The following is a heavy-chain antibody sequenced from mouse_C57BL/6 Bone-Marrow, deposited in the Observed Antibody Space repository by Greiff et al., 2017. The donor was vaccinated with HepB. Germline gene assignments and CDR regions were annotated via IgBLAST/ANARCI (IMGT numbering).Heavy chain of an antibody. D-gene: IGHD4-1*01. Sequence: VQLQQPGTELVKPGASVKLSCKASGYTFTSYWMHWVKQRPGQGLEWIGNINPSNGGTNYNEKFKSKATLTVDKSSSTAYMQLSSLTSEDSAVYYCALTGTRRVWYFGVWGTGTTVTVSS. CDR1: GYTFTSYW. V-gene: IGHV1-53*01. J-gene: IGHJ1*03. CDR2: INPSNGGT. CDR3: ALTGTRRVWYFGV.